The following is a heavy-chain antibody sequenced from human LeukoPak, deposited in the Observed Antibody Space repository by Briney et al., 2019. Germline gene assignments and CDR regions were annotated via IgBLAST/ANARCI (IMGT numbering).Heavy chain of an antibody. D-gene: IGHD2-2*01. CDR1: GGSISSGGYY. V-gene: IGHV4-31*03. CDR3: ARGYCSSTSCYHAFDI. J-gene: IGHJ3*02. Sequence: PSETLSLTCTVSGGSISSGGYYWSWIRQHPGKGLEWIGYIYYSGSTYYNPSLKSRVTISVDTSKNQFSLKLSSVTAADTAVYYCARGYCSSTSCYHAFDIRGQGTMVTVSS. CDR2: IYYSGST.